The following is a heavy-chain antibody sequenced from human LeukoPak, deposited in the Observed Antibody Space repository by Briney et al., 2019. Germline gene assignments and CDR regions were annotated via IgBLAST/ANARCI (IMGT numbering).Heavy chain of an antibody. CDR1: GGTFSSYT. V-gene: IGHV1-69*02. J-gene: IGHJ4*02. CDR2: IIPILGIA. Sequence: SVKVSCKASGGTFSSYTISWVRRAPGQGLEWMGRIIPILGIANYAQKFQGRVTITADKSTSTAYMELSNLRSEDTAVYYCARHKYYDSRGYLGDPVDYCCQGSLVT. D-gene: IGHD3-22*01. CDR3: ARHKYYDSRGYLGDPVDY.